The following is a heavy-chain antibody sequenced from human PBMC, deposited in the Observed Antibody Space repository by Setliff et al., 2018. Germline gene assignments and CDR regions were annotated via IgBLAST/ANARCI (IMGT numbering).Heavy chain of an antibody. CDR2: MYSSGTT. Sequence: LSETLSLTCIVSSGSISTSNYFWGWVRQPPGRGLEWIGSMYSSGTTNYNPSLKSRVTMSVDTSKSLLSLKLSSVTTTDTAVYYCAGLFRDGWNYFDSWGQGTLVTVSS. CDR1: SGSISTSNYF. CDR3: AGLFRDGWNYFDS. J-gene: IGHJ4*02. D-gene: IGHD2-21*01. V-gene: IGHV4-39*02.